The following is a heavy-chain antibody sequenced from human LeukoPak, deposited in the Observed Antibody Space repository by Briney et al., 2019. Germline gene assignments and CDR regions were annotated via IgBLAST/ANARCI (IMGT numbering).Heavy chain of an antibody. CDR2: IYYSGST. CDR1: GGSFSGYY. Sequence: SETLSLTCAVYGGSFSGYYWSWIRQPPGKGLEWIGYIYYSGSTNYNPSLKSRVTISVDTSKNQFSLKLSSVTAADTAVYYCARDGRTGFQHWGQGTLVTVSS. V-gene: IGHV4-59*01. CDR3: ARDGRTGFQH. J-gene: IGHJ1*01.